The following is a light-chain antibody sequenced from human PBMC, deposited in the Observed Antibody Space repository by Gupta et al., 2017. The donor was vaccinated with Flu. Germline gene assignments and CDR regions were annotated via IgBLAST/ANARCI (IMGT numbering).Light chain of an antibody. CDR2: WAS. J-gene: IGKJ4*01. CDR1: QSLFYRPTNKNY. V-gene: IGKV4-1*01. CDR3: QQYVANPPT. Sequence: SLGERATINCKSSQSLFYRPTNKNYLTWYQQKPGQPPKVLVYWASTRESGVPDRFSGSGSETDFTLTISSLQAEDVAIYYCQQYVANPPTFGGGTKVEIK.